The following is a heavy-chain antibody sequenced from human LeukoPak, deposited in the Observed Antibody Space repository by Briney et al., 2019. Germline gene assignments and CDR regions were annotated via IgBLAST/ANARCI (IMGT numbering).Heavy chain of an antibody. J-gene: IGHJ4*02. D-gene: IGHD3-3*01. Sequence: ASVTVSCKASGYTFTGYYMHWVRQAPGQGLEWMGWINPNSGGTNYTQKLQGRVTMTTDTSTSTAYMELSSLRSEDTAVYYCARGSRNGWLLSDYWGQGTLVTVSS. CDR1: GYTFTGYY. V-gene: IGHV1-2*02. CDR2: INPNSGGT. CDR3: ARGSRNGWLLSDY.